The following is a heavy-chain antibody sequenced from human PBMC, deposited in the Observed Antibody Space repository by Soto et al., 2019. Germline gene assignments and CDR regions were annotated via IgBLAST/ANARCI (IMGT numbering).Heavy chain of an antibody. V-gene: IGHV1-69*12. CDR3: ASHPGGYRYRIDY. Sequence: QVQLVQSGAEVKKPGSSVKVSCKASAGTFSSYAISWVRQAPGQGLEWMGGIIPIFGTADYAQKFQGRVTITADELTRTVSMQPSSLRSDDTAVYYCASHPGGYRYRIDYLGQGTVVSVSS. CDR2: IIPIFGTA. CDR1: AGTFSSYA. J-gene: IGHJ4*02. D-gene: IGHD5-18*01.